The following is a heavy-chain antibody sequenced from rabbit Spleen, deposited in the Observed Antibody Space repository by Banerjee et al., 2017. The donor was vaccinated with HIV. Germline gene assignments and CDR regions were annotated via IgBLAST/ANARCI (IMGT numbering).Heavy chain of an antibody. CDR3: ARDLVAVIGWNFNL. D-gene: IGHD1-1*01. CDR2: MNTVSGNT. Sequence: QEQLMESGGGLVKPEGSLTLTCTASGFSFSYRQVMCWVRQAPGKGLQWIGCMNTVSGNTVYATWAKGRFPISRTSSTTVALEMTSLTAADTATYFCARDLVAVIGWNFNLWGPGTLVTVS. CDR1: GFSFSYRQV. V-gene: IGHV1S45*01. J-gene: IGHJ4*01.